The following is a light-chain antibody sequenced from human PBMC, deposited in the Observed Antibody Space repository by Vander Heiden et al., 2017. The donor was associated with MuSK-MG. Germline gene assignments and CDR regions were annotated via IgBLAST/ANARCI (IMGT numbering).Light chain of an antibody. Sequence: QSALTQPASVSGSPGQSISSTCTGTSSDIGRYELVSWYQQYPGKAPKLIICDVTKRPSGLPDRFSGSKSGTTASLTISGLQAEDEADYYCCSYAGSYTWVFGGGTKLTVL. CDR2: DVT. CDR3: CSYAGSYTWV. CDR1: SSDIGRYEL. V-gene: IGLV2-23*02. J-gene: IGLJ3*02.